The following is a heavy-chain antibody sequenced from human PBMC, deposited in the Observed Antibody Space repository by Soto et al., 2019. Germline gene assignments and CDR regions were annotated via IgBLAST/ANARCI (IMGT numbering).Heavy chain of an antibody. Sequence: SETLSLTCAVYGGSFSGYYWSWIRQPPGKGLEWIGEINHSGSTNYNPSLKSRVTISVDTSKNQFSLKLSSVTAADTAVYYCVRGPSHSGWYMRQTIDYWGQGTLVTVSS. CDR2: INHSGST. D-gene: IGHD6-19*01. J-gene: IGHJ4*02. CDR1: GGSFSGYY. CDR3: VRGPSHSGWYMRQTIDY. V-gene: IGHV4-34*01.